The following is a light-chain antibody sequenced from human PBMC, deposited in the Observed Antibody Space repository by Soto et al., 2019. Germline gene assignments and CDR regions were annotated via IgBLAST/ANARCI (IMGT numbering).Light chain of an antibody. CDR3: QQYNNWPFIT. CDR2: GAS. J-gene: IGKJ5*01. V-gene: IGKV3-15*01. Sequence: EIVVTQSPSALSVSPGERVTLSCRASQSVGSNLVWYQQKPGQAPRLLIYGASTRATGIPARFSGSGSGTEFTLSISSLQSEDFAVYYCQQYNNWPFITFGQGTRLEIK. CDR1: QSVGSN.